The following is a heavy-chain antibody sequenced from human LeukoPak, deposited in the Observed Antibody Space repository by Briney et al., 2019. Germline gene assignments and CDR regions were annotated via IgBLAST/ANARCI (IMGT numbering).Heavy chain of an antibody. D-gene: IGHD4-11*01. Sequence: SQTLSLTCTVSGGSISSGGYYWSWLRQHPGKGLEWLGYIYYSGSTYYNPSLKSRVTISVDTSKNQFSLKLSSVTAADTAVYYCARGDLPTVTTGLLFDYWGQGTLVTVSS. CDR1: GGSISSGGYY. V-gene: IGHV4-31*03. CDR2: IYYSGST. CDR3: ARGDLPTVTTGLLFDY. J-gene: IGHJ4*02.